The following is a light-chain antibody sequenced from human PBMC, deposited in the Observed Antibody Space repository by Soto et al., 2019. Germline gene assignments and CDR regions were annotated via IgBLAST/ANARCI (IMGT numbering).Light chain of an antibody. V-gene: IGKV3-20*01. CDR2: GAS. CDR3: QHYVTSLTT. CDR1: QSVTSNY. J-gene: IGKJ1*01. Sequence: EIVLTHSPGTLSLSPVERATLSCGSSQSVTSNYLAWYQQKPGQAPRLLIFGASIRVTGIPDRFIGSGSGTDFTLTISRLEPEDFAVYYCQHYVTSLTTFGQGTKVDIK.